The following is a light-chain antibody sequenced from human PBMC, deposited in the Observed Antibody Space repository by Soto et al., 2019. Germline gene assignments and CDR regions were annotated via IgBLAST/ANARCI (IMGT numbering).Light chain of an antibody. Sequence: DIQMTQSPSSLSASVGDRVTITCRASQGINHYLAWYQQKPGKVPKLLIYDASTLQSGVPSRFRGGGSGTDFTLTISSRQPEDVATYFCQKYNSAPLTFGGGTKVEIK. CDR1: QGINHY. CDR3: QKYNSAPLT. J-gene: IGKJ4*01. CDR2: DAS. V-gene: IGKV1-27*01.